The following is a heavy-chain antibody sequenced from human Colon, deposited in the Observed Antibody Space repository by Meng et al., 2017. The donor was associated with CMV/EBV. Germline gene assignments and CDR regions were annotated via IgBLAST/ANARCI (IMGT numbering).Heavy chain of an antibody. D-gene: IGHD2-15*01. J-gene: IGHJ4*02. CDR1: GYTFTGNY. V-gene: IGHV1-2*02. CDR2: INSNHGGT. CDR3: ARVVTVIASRIGF. Sequence: ASVKVSCKASGYTFTGNYIHWVRQALGQGLEWMGWINSNHGGTNYAQKFQGRVKMTRDTSTNTAHLELTGLTSDDTAVYYCARVVTVIASRIGFWGQGTLVTVSS.